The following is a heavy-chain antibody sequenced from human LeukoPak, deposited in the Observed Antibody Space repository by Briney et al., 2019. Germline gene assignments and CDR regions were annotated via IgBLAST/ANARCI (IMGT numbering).Heavy chain of an antibody. CDR1: GFTFSSYA. CDR2: ISYDGSNK. D-gene: IGHD2-2*01. Sequence: PGGSLRLSCAASGFTFSSYAMHWVRQAPGKGLEWVAVISYDGSNKYYADSVKGRFTISRDNSKNTFYLQMNSLRADDTAVYYCAKTFGTIDPFEYWGQGTLVTVSS. J-gene: IGHJ4*02. CDR3: AKTFGTIDPFEY. V-gene: IGHV3-30-3*02.